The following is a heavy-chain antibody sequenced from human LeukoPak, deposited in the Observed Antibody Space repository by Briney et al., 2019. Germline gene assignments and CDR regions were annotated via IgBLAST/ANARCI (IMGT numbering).Heavy chain of an antibody. CDR1: GGSISSGGYS. J-gene: IGHJ6*02. D-gene: IGHD2-15*01. CDR2: IYHSGST. CDR3: ARGPGYCSGGSCYNNYYYYGMDV. Sequence: SETLSLTCAVSGGSISSGGYSWSWIRQPPGKGLEWIGYIYHSGSTYYNPSLKSRVTISVGRSKNQFSLKLSSVTAADTAVYYCARGPGYCSGGSCYNNYYYYGMDVWGQGTTVTVSS. V-gene: IGHV4-30-2*01.